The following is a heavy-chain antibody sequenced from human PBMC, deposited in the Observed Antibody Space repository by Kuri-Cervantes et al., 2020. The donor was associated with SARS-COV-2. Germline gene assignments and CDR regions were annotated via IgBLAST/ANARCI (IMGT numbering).Heavy chain of an antibody. J-gene: IGHJ3*02. CDR1: GASISSYY. D-gene: IGHD3-9*01. Sequence: ESLKISCAVSGASISSYYWNWIRQPAGKGLEWIGRVYTSGITNYNPSLKSRVTISVDTSKNQFSLKLSSVTAADTAVYYCARGGFLTGYRGTRGAFDIWGQGTMVTVSS. CDR2: VYTSGIT. V-gene: IGHV4-4*07. CDR3: ARGGFLTGYRGTRGAFDI.